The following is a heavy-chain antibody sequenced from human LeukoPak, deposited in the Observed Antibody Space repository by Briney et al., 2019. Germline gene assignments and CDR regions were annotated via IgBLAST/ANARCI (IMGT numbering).Heavy chain of an antibody. CDR1: GGSISNYF. Sequence: SETLSLTCTVSGGSISNYFWLWIRQPPGKGLEWIGYIYYSGSTTYNPSLKSRVVISVDMSKNQFSLKLNYVTAADTAVYYCAREGSSGWYSWIDYWGQGTLVTVSS. CDR3: AREGSSGWYSWIDY. D-gene: IGHD6-19*01. J-gene: IGHJ4*02. CDR2: IYYSGST. V-gene: IGHV4-59*12.